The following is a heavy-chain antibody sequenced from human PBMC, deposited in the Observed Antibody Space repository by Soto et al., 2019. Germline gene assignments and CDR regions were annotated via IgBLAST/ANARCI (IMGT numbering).Heavy chain of an antibody. J-gene: IGHJ6*02. CDR2: IWYAGSNK. Sequence: PEGSLRLSCAASGFTFTSYGMHWVRQAPGKGLEWVAVIWYAGSNKYYADSVKGRFTISRDNSKDTLYLQMNRLRAEDTAVYSFAREFGDIVVVPAAHYYYGRDVWGQGTTFTVSS. CDR3: AREFGDIVVVPAAHYYYGRDV. D-gene: IGHD2-2*01. CDR1: GFTFTSYG. V-gene: IGHV3-33*01.